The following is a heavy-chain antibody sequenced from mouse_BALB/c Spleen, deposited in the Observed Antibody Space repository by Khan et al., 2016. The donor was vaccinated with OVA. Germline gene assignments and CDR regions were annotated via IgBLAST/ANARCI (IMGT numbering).Heavy chain of an antibody. CDR3: TRLVDY. CDR1: GFTFSSYA. CDR2: INSGGST. V-gene: IGHV5-6-5*01. Sequence: EVELVESGGGLVKPGGSLKLSCAASGFTFSSYAVSWIRQTPEKRLEWVASINSGGSTYYPDSVKGRFNIYRDDARNILYLQMSSLRAEDTAMYYCTRLVDYWGQGTSVTVSS. J-gene: IGHJ4*01.